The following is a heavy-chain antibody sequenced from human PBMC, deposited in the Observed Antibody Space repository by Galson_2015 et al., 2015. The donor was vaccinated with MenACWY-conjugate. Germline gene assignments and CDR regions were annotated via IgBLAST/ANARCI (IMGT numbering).Heavy chain of an antibody. J-gene: IGHJ4*02. V-gene: IGHV1-3*03. Sequence: SVKVSCKASGFTFTSYAVHWVRQAPGQRLEWMGWINAGNGNTRYSRDFQGRVIITRDTSVTTAYIELSSLRAEDTAVYSCARSDRHISSWSGVFDSWGQGNLVTVSS. CDR2: INAGNGNT. CDR3: ARSDRHISSWSGVFDS. CDR1: GFTFTSYA. D-gene: IGHD6-13*01.